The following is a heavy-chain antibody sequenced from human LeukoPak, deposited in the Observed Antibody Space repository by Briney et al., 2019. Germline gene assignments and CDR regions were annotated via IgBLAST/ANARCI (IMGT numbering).Heavy chain of an antibody. J-gene: IGHJ4*02. CDR3: ARDRYSRAYCGGDCYQRMFDY. Sequence: ASVKVSFKASGYTFSNYGINWVRQAPGQGLEWMGWISAYNGNTDYAQKVQGRVTMTTDTSTNAAFMEVRSLRSDDTAVYYCARDRYSRAYCGGDCYQRMFDYWGQGTLVTVSS. V-gene: IGHV1-18*01. CDR2: ISAYNGNT. D-gene: IGHD2-21*02. CDR1: GYTFSNYG.